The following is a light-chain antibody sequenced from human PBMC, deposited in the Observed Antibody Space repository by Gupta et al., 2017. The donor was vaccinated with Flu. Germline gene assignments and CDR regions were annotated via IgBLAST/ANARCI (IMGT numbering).Light chain of an antibody. Sequence: DIQMTQSPSSLSASVGDRVTSTCRASQSISSYLNWYQQKPGKAPKLLIYAASSWQRGVPSRFSGSGSGTDFPLTISRRQPEDSAPYYCHQSVSNPLFTFGHGTKLDIK. CDR2: AAS. J-gene: IGKJ3*01. CDR1: QSISSY. CDR3: HQSVSNPLFT. V-gene: IGKV1-39*01.